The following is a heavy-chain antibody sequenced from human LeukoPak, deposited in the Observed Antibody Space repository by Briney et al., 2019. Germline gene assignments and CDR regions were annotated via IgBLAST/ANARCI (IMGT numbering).Heavy chain of an antibody. CDR2: ITAYNGNT. V-gene: IGHV1-18*01. CDR1: GYTFTSYG. D-gene: IGHD1-1*01. Sequence: ASVKVSCKASGYTFTSYGISWVRQAPGQGLEWMGWITAYNGNTKYAQKLQGRVTMTTDTSTSTAYMELRSLRSDDTAVYYCARGILDATYYYYYYMDVWGKGPRSPSP. CDR3: ARGILDATYYYYYYMDV. J-gene: IGHJ6*03.